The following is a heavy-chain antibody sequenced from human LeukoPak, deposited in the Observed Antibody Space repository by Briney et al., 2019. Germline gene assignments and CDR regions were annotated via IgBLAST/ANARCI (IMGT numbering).Heavy chain of an antibody. V-gene: IGHV4-30-4*01. CDR2: ISYSGSA. Sequence: SQTLSLTCTVSSGSISGANYYWSWIRRHPGKGLEWIGYISYSGSAYYNPSLKSRVTISVDTSKNQFSLKLSSVTAADTAVYYCARRYGGYDDAFDIWGQGTMVTVSS. J-gene: IGHJ3*02. CDR1: SGSISGANYY. D-gene: IGHD4-17*01. CDR3: ARRYGGYDDAFDI.